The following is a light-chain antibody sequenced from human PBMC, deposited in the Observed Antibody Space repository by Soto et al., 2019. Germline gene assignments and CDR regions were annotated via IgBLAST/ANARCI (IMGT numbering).Light chain of an antibody. CDR1: QGISTY. CDR3: QNYNGAPWT. CDR2: AAS. V-gene: IGKV1-27*01. Sequence: DIQITQSPSSLSASVGDRVTITCRASQGISTYLVWYQHKPGTVPKLLIFAASTLQSGVPSRFSGSGSGTDFALTISSLQPEDVATYYCQNYNGAPWTFGQGTKVEIK. J-gene: IGKJ1*01.